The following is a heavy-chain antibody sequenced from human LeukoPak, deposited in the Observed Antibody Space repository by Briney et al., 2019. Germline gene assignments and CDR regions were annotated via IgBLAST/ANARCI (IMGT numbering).Heavy chain of an antibody. CDR2: ISSSGSTI. V-gene: IGHV3-48*03. CDR1: GFTFSSYE. CDR3: ARDLFDYYGSGSYPTIGY. Sequence: PGGSLRLSCAASGFTFSSYEMNWVRQAPGKGLEWVSYISSSGSTIYYADSVKGRFTISRDNAKNSLYLQMNSLRAEDTAVYYCARDLFDYYGSGSYPTIGYWGQGTLVTVSS. J-gene: IGHJ4*02. D-gene: IGHD3-10*01.